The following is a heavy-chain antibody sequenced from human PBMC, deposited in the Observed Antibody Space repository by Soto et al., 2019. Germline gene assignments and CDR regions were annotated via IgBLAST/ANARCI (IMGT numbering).Heavy chain of an antibody. CDR3: ARDGQGLAPSALDV. J-gene: IGHJ6*02. Sequence: QVQLVESGGGVAQPGRSLRLSCTVSGFTFSGDAMHWVRQAPGKGLEWVTQIWYDGSNKYYAASVKGRFTISRDNYKNTLYLQMNSLRVEDTAVYYCARDGQGLAPSALDVWGQGTSVTVSS. CDR1: GFTFSGDA. V-gene: IGHV3-33*01. CDR2: IWYDGSNK. D-gene: IGHD6-19*01.